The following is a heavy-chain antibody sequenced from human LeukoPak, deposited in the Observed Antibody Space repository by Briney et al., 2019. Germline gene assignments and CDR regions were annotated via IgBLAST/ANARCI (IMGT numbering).Heavy chain of an antibody. CDR3: ARSLGYCSSTSCPNYYYGMDV. CDR2: IKQDGSEK. J-gene: IGHJ6*02. CDR1: GFTFSSYW. Sequence: GGSLRLSCAASGFTFSSYWMSWVRQAPGKGLEWVANIKQDGSEKYYVDSVKGRFTISRDNAKNSLYLQMNSLRAEDTAVYYCARSLGYCSSTSCPNYYYGMDVWGQGTTVTVS. D-gene: IGHD2-2*01. V-gene: IGHV3-7*01.